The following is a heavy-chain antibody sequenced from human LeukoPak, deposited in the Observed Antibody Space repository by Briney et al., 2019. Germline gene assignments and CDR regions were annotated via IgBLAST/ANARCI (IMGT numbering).Heavy chain of an antibody. CDR2: IKQDGSEK. CDR3: ARDRVTAGFDY. J-gene: IGHJ4*02. CDR1: GFTFSSYW. V-gene: IGHV3-7*01. D-gene: IGHD6-19*01. Sequence: GGSLRLSCAASGFTFSSYWMSWVRQAPGKGLEWVANIKQDGSEKYYVGSVKGRLTISRDNAKNSLYLQMNSLRAEDTAVYYCARDRVTAGFDYWGQGTLVTVSS.